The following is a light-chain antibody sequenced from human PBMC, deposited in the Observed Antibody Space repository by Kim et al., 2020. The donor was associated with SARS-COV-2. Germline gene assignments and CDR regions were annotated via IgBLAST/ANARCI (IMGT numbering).Light chain of an antibody. Sequence: EVVLTQSPATLSLSPGERATLSCRASQNIDTYLAWYQQRPGQAPRLLVYDASNRATGVPDRFSGSGSGTDFTLTISSLEPEDFSFYYCQQRNSWPPAVTFGGGTKVDIK. CDR2: DAS. CDR1: QNIDTY. V-gene: IGKV3-11*01. CDR3: QQRNSWPPAVT. J-gene: IGKJ4*01.